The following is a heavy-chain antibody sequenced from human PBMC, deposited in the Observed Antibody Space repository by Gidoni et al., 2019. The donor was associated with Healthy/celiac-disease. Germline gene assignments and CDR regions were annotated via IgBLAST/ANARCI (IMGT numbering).Heavy chain of an antibody. CDR2: INHSGST. CDR3: AGVPPRYFDWLLQYSFDY. J-gene: IGHJ4*02. CDR1: GGSFSGYD. Sequence: QVQLQQWCAVLLKTSETLSLTCAVYGGSFSGYDWSWIRQPPGKGLEWIGEINHSGSTNYNPSLKSRVTIAVDTSTNQFSLKLSSVTAADTAVYYCAGVPPRYFDWLLQYSFDYWGQGTLVTVSS. V-gene: IGHV4-34*01. D-gene: IGHD3-9*01.